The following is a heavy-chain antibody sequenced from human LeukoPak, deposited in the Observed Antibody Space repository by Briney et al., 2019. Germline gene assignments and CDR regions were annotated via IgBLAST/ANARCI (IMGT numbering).Heavy chain of an antibody. J-gene: IGHJ4*02. CDR1: GFTFSRYG. CDR3: AKDSAAPISITMVRRRWYFDY. CDR2: INSDGSST. Sequence: PGGSLRLSCAASGFTFSRYGMHWVRQAPGKGLVWVSRINSDGSSTSYADSVKGRFTISRDNSKNTLYLQIHSLRAEDTAVYYCAKDSAAPISITMVRRRWYFDYWGQGTLVTVSS. D-gene: IGHD3-10*01. V-gene: IGHV3-74*01.